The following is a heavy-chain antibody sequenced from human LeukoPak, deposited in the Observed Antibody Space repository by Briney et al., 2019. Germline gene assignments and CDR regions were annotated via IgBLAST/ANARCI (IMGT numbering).Heavy chain of an antibody. Sequence: SETLSLTCIVSGGSISSHYWSWIRQPPGKGLEWIGYISYSGVTESNPSLKSRVTISVDTSKNQFSLKLSSVSTADTAVDCGTRDRRDAYNYVNLGGEGLLVTVSS. D-gene: IGHD5-24*01. J-gene: IGHJ1*01. CDR1: GGSISSHY. CDR2: ISYSGVT. CDR3: TRDRRDAYNYVNL. V-gene: IGHV4-59*11.